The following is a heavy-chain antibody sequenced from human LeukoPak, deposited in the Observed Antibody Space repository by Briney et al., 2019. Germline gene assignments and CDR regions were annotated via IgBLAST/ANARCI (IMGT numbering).Heavy chain of an antibody. D-gene: IGHD5-12*01. J-gene: IGHJ4*02. CDR1: GGSISNYY. V-gene: IGHV4-59*01. CDR3: ARSLRGAYSAYATDY. CDR2: IYYSGSS. Sequence: PSETLSLTXTVSGGSISNYYWNWIRQPPGKGLEWIGYIYYSGSSNYNPSLKSRVTISVDTSKNQFSLKLSPVTAADTAVYYCARSLRGAYSAYATDYWGQGTLVTVSS.